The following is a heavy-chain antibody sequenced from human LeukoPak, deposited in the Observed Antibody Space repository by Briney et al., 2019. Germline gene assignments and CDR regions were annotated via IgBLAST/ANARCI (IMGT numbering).Heavy chain of an antibody. D-gene: IGHD3-3*01. CDR3: ARGRRYYDFWSGYCGMDV. V-gene: IGHV4-39*07. CDR1: GGSISSGGYY. J-gene: IGHJ6*02. Sequence: PSETLSLTCTVSGGSISSGGYYWSWIRQPPGKGLEWIGEINHSGSTNYNPSLKSRVTISVDTSKNQFSLKLSSVTAADTAVYYCARGRRYYDFWSGYCGMDVWGQGTTVTVSS. CDR2: INHSGST.